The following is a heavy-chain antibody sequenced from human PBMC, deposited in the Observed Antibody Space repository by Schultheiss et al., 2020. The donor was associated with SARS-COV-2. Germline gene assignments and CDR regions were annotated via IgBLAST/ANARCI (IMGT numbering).Heavy chain of an antibody. J-gene: IGHJ4*02. D-gene: IGHD6-19*01. Sequence: SVKVSCKTSGGTFSSYAISWLRQAPGQGLEWMGGIIQIFGTANYAQKFQGRVTITADESTSTAYMELSSLRSEDTAVYYCASGLDIDGSGWSPGQNWGQGTLVTVSS. CDR3: ASGLDIDGSGWSPGQN. CDR2: IIQIFGTA. CDR1: GGTFSSYA. V-gene: IGHV1-69*13.